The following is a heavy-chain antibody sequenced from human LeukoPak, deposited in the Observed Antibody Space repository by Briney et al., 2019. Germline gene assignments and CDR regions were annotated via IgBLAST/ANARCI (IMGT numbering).Heavy chain of an antibody. J-gene: IGHJ5*02. D-gene: IGHD3-3*01. CDR2: IYNSGST. CDR1: GVSISSSSYY. CDR3: AGQYDFWSGSGQKNWFDP. V-gene: IGHV4-39*01. Sequence: PSETLSLTCTVSGVSISSSSYYWGWIRQPPGKGLEWIGSIYNSGSTYYKPSLKSRVSISEDTSKNQFSLKLSSLTVAESAVYYCAGQYDFWSGSGQKNWFDPWGQGTLVTVSS.